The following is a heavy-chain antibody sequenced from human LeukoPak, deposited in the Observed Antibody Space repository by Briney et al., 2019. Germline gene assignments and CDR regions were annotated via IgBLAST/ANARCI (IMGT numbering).Heavy chain of an antibody. CDR3: AKESGYDVDLEY. J-gene: IGHJ4*02. D-gene: IGHD5-12*01. Sequence: GRSLRLACVLSGFTFSTSWMHCARHAPGRGRVWVAGSNAYGTTTSYADSVQGRFTISRDSAKSKLYLQMSSLRAEDTAVYYCAKESGYDVDLEYWGQGALVPVSS. CDR2: SNAYGTTT. CDR1: GFTFSTSW. V-gene: IGHV3-74*01.